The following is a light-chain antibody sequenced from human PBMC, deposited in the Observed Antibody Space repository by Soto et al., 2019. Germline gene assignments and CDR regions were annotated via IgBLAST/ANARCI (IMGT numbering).Light chain of an antibody. CDR3: QQVNNYPYT. V-gene: IGKV1-9*01. Sequence: IYLTQSPTSLSASVGDRVTVTCRTSHAVSTYLAWYQQRPGKAPKLLIYLSSTLQSGVPSRFSGSGSGTNFTLTIGSLQPEDFATYYCQQVNNYPYTFGQGTKVDIK. CDR1: HAVSTY. J-gene: IGKJ2*01. CDR2: LSS.